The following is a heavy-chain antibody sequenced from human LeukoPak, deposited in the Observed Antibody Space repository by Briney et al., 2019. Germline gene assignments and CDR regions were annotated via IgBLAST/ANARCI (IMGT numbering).Heavy chain of an antibody. V-gene: IGHV4-34*01. J-gene: IGHJ4*02. D-gene: IGHD1-14*01. CDR3: ARGRKTGTTSFDY. Sequence: ASETLSLTCAVYGGSFSGYYWSWIRQPPGKGLEWIGEINHSGSTNYNPSLKSRVTISVDTSKNQFSLKLSSVTAADTAVYYCARGRKTGTTSFDYWGQGTLVTVYS. CDR2: INHSGST. CDR1: GGSFSGYY.